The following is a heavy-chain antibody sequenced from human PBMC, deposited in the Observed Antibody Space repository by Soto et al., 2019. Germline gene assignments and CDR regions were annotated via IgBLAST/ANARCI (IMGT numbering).Heavy chain of an antibody. CDR2: INPSGGT. CDR1: GGSFSTDY. V-gene: IGHV4-34*01. J-gene: IGHJ4*02. Sequence: PSETLSLTYAVYGGSFSTDYWSWILQPPGKGLEWIGEINPSGGTNYNPSLKSPVPISVATSKNRFSLKLSSVTATDTAVYYCARVLAARASRDFDYWGQGTLVTVSS. D-gene: IGHD6-6*01. CDR3: ARVLAARASRDFDY.